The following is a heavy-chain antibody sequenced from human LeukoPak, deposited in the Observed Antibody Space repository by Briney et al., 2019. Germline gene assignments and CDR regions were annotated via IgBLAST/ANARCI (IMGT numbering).Heavy chain of an antibody. CDR1: GGTFSSYA. V-gene: IGHV1-69*06. D-gene: IGHD4-17*01. CDR2: IIPTFGTA. J-gene: IGHJ6*04. Sequence: ASVKVSCKASGGTFSSYAISWVRQAPGQGLEWMGGIIPTFGTANYAQKFQGRVTITADKSTSTAYMELSSLRSEDTAVYYCARENGDYGYYYGMDVWGKGTTVTDSS. CDR3: ARENGDYGYYYGMDV.